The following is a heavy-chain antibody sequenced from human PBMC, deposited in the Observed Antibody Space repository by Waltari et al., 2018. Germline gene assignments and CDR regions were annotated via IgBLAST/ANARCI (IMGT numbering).Heavy chain of an antibody. Sequence: EVQLMESGGGLVQPGGSLRLSCAASGFTFSNYQMNWVRQAAGKGLEWVAYITNSGITIKYGDSVEGRFTISRDNAKNSLYLEMNSLRAEDTAIYYCAREAGDPPRRGMDLWGQGTTVTVSS. V-gene: IGHV3-48*03. CDR1: GFTFSNYQ. CDR2: ITNSGITI. D-gene: IGHD1-26*01. J-gene: IGHJ6*02. CDR3: AREAGDPPRRGMDL.